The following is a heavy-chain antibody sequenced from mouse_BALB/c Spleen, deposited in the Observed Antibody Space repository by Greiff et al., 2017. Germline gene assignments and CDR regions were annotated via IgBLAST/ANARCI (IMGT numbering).Heavy chain of an antibody. Sequence: EVKVVESGGGLVKPGGSLKLSCAASGFTFSSYAMSWVRQTPEKRLEWVASISSGGSTYYPDSVKGRFTISRDNARNILYLQMSSLRSEDTAMYYCARGEIYYGNYDYWGQGTTLTVSS. D-gene: IGHD2-1*01. J-gene: IGHJ2*01. CDR1: GFTFSSYA. CDR2: ISSGGST. V-gene: IGHV5-6-5*01. CDR3: ARGEIYYGNYDY.